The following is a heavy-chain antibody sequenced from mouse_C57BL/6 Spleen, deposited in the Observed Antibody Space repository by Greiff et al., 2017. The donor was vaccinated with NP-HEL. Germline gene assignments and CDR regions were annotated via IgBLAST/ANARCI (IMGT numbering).Heavy chain of an antibody. J-gene: IGHJ4*01. CDR3: TRPYYGSRDYYAMDY. CDR2: IRNKANNHAT. Sequence: EVQVVESGGGLVQPGGSMKLSCAASGFTFSDAWMDWVRQSPEKGLEWVAEIRNKANNHATYYAESVKGRFTISRDDSKSSVYLQMNSLRAEDTGIYYCTRPYYGSRDYYAMDYWGQGTSVTVSS. D-gene: IGHD1-1*01. V-gene: IGHV6-6*01. CDR1: GFTFSDAW.